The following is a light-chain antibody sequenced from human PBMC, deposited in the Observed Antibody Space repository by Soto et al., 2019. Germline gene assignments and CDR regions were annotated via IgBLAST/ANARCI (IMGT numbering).Light chain of an antibody. Sequence: EIVMTQSPATLSVSPGGRATLSCRASQSISDTLAWYQQKPGQAPRLLIYGASSRATDIPDRFSGSGSGTDFTLTISRLEPEDFAVYYCQQYGSSVWTFGQGTKVDI. CDR1: QSISDT. V-gene: IGKV3-20*01. CDR3: QQYGSSVWT. J-gene: IGKJ1*01. CDR2: GAS.